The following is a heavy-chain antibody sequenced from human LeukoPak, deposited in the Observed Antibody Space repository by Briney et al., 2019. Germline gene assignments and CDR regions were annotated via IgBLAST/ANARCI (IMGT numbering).Heavy chain of an antibody. D-gene: IGHD3/OR15-3a*01. CDR3: ARPTWTNYMDV. V-gene: IGHV3-11*04. J-gene: IGHJ6*03. CDR1: GFIFSDYY. Sequence: GGSLRLSFAASGFIFSDYYMSWIRQAPGKGLEWVSYISRSGSTIFYADSVKGRFTISRDNAKNSVSLQMNSLRAEDTAVYFCARPTWTNYMDVWGKGTAVTISS. CDR2: ISRSGSTI.